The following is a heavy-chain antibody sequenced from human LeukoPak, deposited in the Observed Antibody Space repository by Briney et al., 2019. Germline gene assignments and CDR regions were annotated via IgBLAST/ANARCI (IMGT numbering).Heavy chain of an antibody. D-gene: IGHD2-21*02. V-gene: IGHV3-53*01. CDR3: ARGESSDCTCIDY. CDR1: EFTVSSRY. Sequence: GGSLRLSCAASEFTVSSRYMSWVRQAPGKGLEWVSVIHGDGSTYYADSVKGRFTISRDNSKNTLYLQMNSLRAEDPAVYYCARGESSDCTCIDYWGQGTLVSVSS. CDR2: IHGDGST. J-gene: IGHJ4*02.